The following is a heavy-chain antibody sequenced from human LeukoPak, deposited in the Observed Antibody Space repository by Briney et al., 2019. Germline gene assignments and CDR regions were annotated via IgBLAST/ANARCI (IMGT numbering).Heavy chain of an antibody. CDR1: GFTFSSYW. CDR3: AREAGGGGYYHFDY. V-gene: IGHV3-7*01. J-gene: IGHJ4*02. CDR2: IKQDGSEK. D-gene: IGHD3-22*01. Sequence: GKSLRLSCAASGFTFSSYWMSWVRQAPGKGLEWVANIKQDGSEKYYVDSVKGRFTISRDNAKNSLYLQMNSLRAEDTAVYYCAREAGGGGYYHFDYWGQGTLVTVSS.